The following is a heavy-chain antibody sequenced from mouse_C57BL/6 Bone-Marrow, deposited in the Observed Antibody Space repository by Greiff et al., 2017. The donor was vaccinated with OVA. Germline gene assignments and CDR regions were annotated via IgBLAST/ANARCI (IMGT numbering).Heavy chain of an antibody. J-gene: IGHJ2*01. CDR1: GYTFTSYW. CDR2: IYPGSGST. D-gene: IGHD1-1*01. CDR3: AREGLTTVVADDY. Sequence: VQLQQPGAELVKPGASVKMSCKASGYTFTSYWITWVKQRPGQGLEWIGDIYPGSGSTNYNEKFKSKATLTVDTSSSTAYMQLSSLTSEDSAVYYCAREGLTTVVADDYWGQGTTLTVSS. V-gene: IGHV1-55*01.